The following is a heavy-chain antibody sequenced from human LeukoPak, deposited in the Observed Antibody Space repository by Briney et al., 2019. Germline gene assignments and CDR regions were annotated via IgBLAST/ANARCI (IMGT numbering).Heavy chain of an antibody. V-gene: IGHV3-33*06. CDR1: GFTFSSYG. CDR2: IWYDGSNK. J-gene: IGHJ4*02. CDR3: AKAYYDFWSGPALYYFDY. D-gene: IGHD3-3*01. Sequence: PGGSLRLSCAASGFTFSSYGMHCVRQAPGKGLEWVAVIWYDGSNKYYADSVKGRFTISRDNSKNTLYLQMNSLRAEDTAVYYCAKAYYDFWSGPALYYFDYWGQGTLDTVSS.